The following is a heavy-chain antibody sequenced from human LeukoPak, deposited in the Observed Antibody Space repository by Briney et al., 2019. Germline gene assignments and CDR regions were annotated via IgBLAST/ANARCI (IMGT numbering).Heavy chain of an antibody. J-gene: IGHJ5*02. D-gene: IGHD3-3*01. CDR1: GYTFTSYG. CDR2: ISAYNGNT. Sequence: ASVKVSCKASGYTFTSYGISWVRQAPGQGLAWMGWISAYNGNTNYAQKLQGRVTMTTDTSTSTAYMELRSLRSDDTAVYYCARVVAVDFWSGPTPFDPWGQGTLVTVSS. V-gene: IGHV1-18*01. CDR3: ARVVAVDFWSGPTPFDP.